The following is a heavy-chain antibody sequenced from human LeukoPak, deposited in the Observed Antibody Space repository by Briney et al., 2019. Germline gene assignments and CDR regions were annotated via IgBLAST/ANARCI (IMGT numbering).Heavy chain of an antibody. V-gene: IGHV1-2*02. D-gene: IGHD1-7*01. CDR3: ARVGDITGTSYYFDY. CDR2: INPNSGGT. J-gene: IGHJ4*02. CDR1: GYTFTGYY. Sequence: ASVKVSCKASGYTFTGYYMHWVRQAPGQGLEWMGWINPNSGGTSYAQKLQGRVTMTRDTSISTAYMELSRLRSDDTAVYYCARVGDITGTSYYFDYWGQGTLVTVSS.